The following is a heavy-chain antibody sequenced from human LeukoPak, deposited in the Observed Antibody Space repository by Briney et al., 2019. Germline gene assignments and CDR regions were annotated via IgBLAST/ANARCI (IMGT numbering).Heavy chain of an antibody. V-gene: IGHV4-59*01. D-gene: IGHD1-26*01. CDR1: YGSINSYY. J-gene: IGHJ6*02. CDR2: IYYNGNT. CDR3: ARGRSNYYGMDV. Sequence: PSETLSLICSVSYGSINSYYWNWIRRPPANGLELIGYIYYNGNTNYSPSLKSRVTMSVDTSKNLFSLKVSSVTAADTAVYYCARGRSNYYGMDVWGQGTTVTVSS.